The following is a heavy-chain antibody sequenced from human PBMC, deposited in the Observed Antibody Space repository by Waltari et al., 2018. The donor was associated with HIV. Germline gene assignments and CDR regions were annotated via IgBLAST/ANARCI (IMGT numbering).Heavy chain of an antibody. CDR1: GYSISSGYY. CDR3: ARQIQCSGGSCHDAYFDY. CDR2: IYHSGST. Sequence: QVQLQESGPGLVKPSETLSLTCAVSGYSISSGYYWGWIRQPPGKGLEWIGSIYHSGSTYYHPSLKSRVTISVDTSKNQFSLKLSSVTAADTAVYYCARQIQCSGGSCHDAYFDYWGQGTLVTVSS. J-gene: IGHJ4*02. D-gene: IGHD2-15*01. V-gene: IGHV4-38-2*01.